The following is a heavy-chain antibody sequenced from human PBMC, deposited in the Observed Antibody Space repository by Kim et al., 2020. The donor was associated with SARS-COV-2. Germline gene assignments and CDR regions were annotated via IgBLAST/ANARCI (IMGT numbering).Heavy chain of an antibody. CDR2: ST. Sequence: STNYNPSLKSRVTISVDTSKNQFSLKLSSVTAADTAVYYCARSSWSYFDYWGQGTLVTVSS. CDR3: ARSSWSYFDY. V-gene: IGHV4-34*01. J-gene: IGHJ4*02. D-gene: IGHD3-3*01.